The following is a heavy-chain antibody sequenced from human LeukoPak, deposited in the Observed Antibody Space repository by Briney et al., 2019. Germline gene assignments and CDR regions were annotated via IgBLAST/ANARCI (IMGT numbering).Heavy chain of an antibody. V-gene: IGHV3-7*03. D-gene: IGHD6-19*01. CDR2: IKQDGSEK. J-gene: IGHJ5*02. CDR3: AKDRDIAVAGTGWFDP. Sequence: GSLRLSCAASGFTFSSYWMSWVRQAPGKGLEWVANIKQDGSEKYYVDSVKGRFTISRDNAKNSLYLQMNSLRAEDTAVYYCAKDRDIAVAGTGWFDPWGQGTLVTVSS. CDR1: GFTFSSYW.